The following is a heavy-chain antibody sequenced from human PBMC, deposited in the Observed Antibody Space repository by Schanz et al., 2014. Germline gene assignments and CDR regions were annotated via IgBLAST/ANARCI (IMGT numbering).Heavy chain of an antibody. D-gene: IGHD6-13*01. CDR1: GFTFSDHY. J-gene: IGHJ6*02. CDR3: ARVRRRIATPSTPSFRNYYYYAMDV. CDR2: ISSSSSYI. Sequence: PGGSLRLSCAASGFTFSDHYMDWVRQAPGKGLEWVSSISSSSSYIYYADSVKGRFTISRDNAKNSLYLQMNSLRAEDTSVYFCARVRRRIATPSTPSFRNYYYYAMDVWGQGTTVTVSS. V-gene: IGHV3-21*01.